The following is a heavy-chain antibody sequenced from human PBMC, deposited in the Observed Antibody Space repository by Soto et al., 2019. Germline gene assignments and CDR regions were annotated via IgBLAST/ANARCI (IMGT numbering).Heavy chain of an antibody. V-gene: IGHV3-23*01. J-gene: IGHJ4*02. CDR2: ISGGPST. Sequence: GGSLRLSCSASGFTFSTYAMSWVRQAPGRGLEWVSAISGGPSTYYADSVKGRFTISRDNSKNTLYLQMNSLRADDTAVYYCAKDPIVGPDHYFDSWGQGTLVTVSS. CDR3: AKDPIVGPDHYFDS. CDR1: GFTFSTYA. D-gene: IGHD1-26*01.